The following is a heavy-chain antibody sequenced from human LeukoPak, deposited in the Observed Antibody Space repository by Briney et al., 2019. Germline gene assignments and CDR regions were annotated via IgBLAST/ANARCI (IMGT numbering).Heavy chain of an antibody. D-gene: IGHD3-22*01. CDR3: AREGVSRITMIVVDAFDI. CDR2: IKQDGSEK. J-gene: IGHJ3*02. Sequence: GGSLRLSCVASGFTFGKYWMSWVRQAPGKGLEWVANIKQDGSEKYYVDSVKGRFTISRDNAKNSLYLQMNSLRAEDTAVYYCAREGVSRITMIVVDAFDIWGQGTMVTVSS. V-gene: IGHV3-7*03. CDR1: GFTFGKYW.